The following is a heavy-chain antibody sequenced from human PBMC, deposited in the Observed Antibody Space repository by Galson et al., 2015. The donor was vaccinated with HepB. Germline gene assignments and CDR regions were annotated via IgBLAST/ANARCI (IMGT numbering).Heavy chain of an antibody. Sequence: SLRLSCAASGFTFSSYGMHWVRQAPGKGLEWVAVISYDGSNKYYADSVKGRFTISRDNSKNTLYLQMNSLRAEDTAVYYCAKDGLFQDDYGDYGAPQGYAGFDYWGQGTLVTVSS. CDR1: GFTFSSYG. V-gene: IGHV3-30*18. CDR3: AKDGLFQDDYGDYGAPQGYAGFDY. J-gene: IGHJ4*02. CDR2: ISYDGSNK. D-gene: IGHD4-17*01.